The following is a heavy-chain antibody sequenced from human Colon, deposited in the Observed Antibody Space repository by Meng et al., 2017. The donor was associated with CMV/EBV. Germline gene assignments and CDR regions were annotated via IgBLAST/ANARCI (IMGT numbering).Heavy chain of an antibody. V-gene: IGHV1-2*02. J-gene: IGHJ6*01. CDR2: INPDSGGT. CDR3: ARNGDFYNPHGVDV. CDR1: GYTFIAYY. Sequence: ASVKVSCKASGYTFIAYYIHWVRQAPGQGLEWMGRINPDSGGTHYAQKFQGRVTMTRDTATSTVYLEVSRLTSDDTALYYCARNGDFYNPHGVDVWGQGTTVTVSS. D-gene: IGHD3-3*01.